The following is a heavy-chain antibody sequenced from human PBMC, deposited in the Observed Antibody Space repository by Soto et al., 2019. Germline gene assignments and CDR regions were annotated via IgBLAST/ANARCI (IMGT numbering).Heavy chain of an antibody. Sequence: SDSLSLTCSVSGDSITSAAYSWIWLLQSPGKGLEWMGYIHHSGRTFYNPSLKSRVTISQNTSKNQFSLKLNSVTAADTAMYYCARESFYGADFDYCGQGILVTVSS. V-gene: IGHV4-30-4*02. J-gene: IGHJ4*02. CDR2: IHHSGRT. CDR1: GDSITSAAYS. CDR3: ARESFYGADFDY. D-gene: IGHD4-17*01.